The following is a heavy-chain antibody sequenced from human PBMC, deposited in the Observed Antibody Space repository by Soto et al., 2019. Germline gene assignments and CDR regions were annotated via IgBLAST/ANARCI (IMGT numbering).Heavy chain of an antibody. Sequence: QVQLQESGPGLVKPSQTLSLTCTVSGGSISSGDYYWSWIRQPPGKGLEWIGYIYYSGSTYYNPSLKSRVTMSVDTSQNQVSLKLSSVTAADTAVYYCARSVSLANHAFDIWGQGTMVTVSS. D-gene: IGHD3-3*02. CDR2: IYYSGST. CDR1: GGSISSGDYY. V-gene: IGHV4-30-4*01. CDR3: ARSVSLANHAFDI. J-gene: IGHJ3*02.